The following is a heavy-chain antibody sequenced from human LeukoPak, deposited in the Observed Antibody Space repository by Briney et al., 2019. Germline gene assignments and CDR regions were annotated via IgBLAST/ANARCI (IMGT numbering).Heavy chain of an antibody. CDR1: GFTFTKCA. CDR3: AKGRSRFDY. Sequence: GGSLRLSCVASGFTFTKCAMSWVRQAPGKGLEWVSAISGSGGSTYYADSVKGRFTISRDNSKNTLYLQMNSLRAEDTAVYYCAKGRSRFDYWGQGTLVTVSS. CDR2: ISGSGGST. V-gene: IGHV3-23*01. D-gene: IGHD6-19*01. J-gene: IGHJ4*02.